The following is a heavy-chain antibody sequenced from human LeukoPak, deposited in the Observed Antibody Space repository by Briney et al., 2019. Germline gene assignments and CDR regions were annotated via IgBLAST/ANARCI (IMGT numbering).Heavy chain of an antibody. V-gene: IGHV1-2*02. Sequence: ASVKVSCKAFGYTFTGYYMHWVRQAPGQGLEWMGWINPNSGGTNYAQKFQGRVTMTRDTSISTAYMELSRLRSDDTAVYYCARDSDDSSGYPDYWGQGTLVTVSS. CDR2: INPNSGGT. CDR1: GYTFTGYY. D-gene: IGHD3-22*01. J-gene: IGHJ4*02. CDR3: ARDSDDSSGYPDY.